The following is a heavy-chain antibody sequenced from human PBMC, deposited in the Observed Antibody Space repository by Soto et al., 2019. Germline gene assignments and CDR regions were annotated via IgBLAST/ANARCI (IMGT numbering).Heavy chain of an antibody. J-gene: IGHJ6*02. CDR1: GLIFSDYH. D-gene: IGHD6-19*01. CDR3: AMLGGWSGGSSGMDV. Sequence: EVQLVESGGGLVQPGGSLRLSCAASGLIFSDYHMDWVRQAPGKGLEWVGRIRRKANSYTTAYAASVKGRFTISRDDSKNSRYLQMNSLKSEDTAVYYCAMLGGWSGGSSGMDVWGQGTTVTVSS. V-gene: IGHV3-72*01. CDR2: IRRKANSYTT.